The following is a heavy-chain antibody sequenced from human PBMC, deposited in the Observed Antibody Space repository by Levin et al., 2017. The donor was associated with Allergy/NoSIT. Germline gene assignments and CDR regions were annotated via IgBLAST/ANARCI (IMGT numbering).Heavy chain of an antibody. Sequence: GESLKISCAASGFTFSSYSMNWVRQAPGKGLEWVSYISSSSSTIYYADSVKGRFTISRDNAKNSLYLQMNSLRDEDTAVYYCARAPDYYYGSGSYPSWFDPWGQGTLVTVSS. V-gene: IGHV3-48*02. CDR2: ISSSSSTI. D-gene: IGHD3-10*01. CDR1: GFTFSSYS. CDR3: ARAPDYYYGSGSYPSWFDP. J-gene: IGHJ5*02.